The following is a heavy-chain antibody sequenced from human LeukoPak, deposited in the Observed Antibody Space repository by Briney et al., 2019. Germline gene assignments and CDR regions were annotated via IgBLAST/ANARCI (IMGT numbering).Heavy chain of an antibody. CDR2: IIPILGIA. J-gene: IGHJ4*02. CDR3: ARETRDYYDSSGYYNFDY. Sequence: GASVKVSCKASGGTFSSYAISWVRQAPGQGLEWMGRIIPILGIANYAQKFQGRVTITADKSTSTAYMELSSLRSEDTAVYYCARETRDYYDSSGYYNFDYWGQGTLVTVSS. V-gene: IGHV1-69*04. CDR1: GGTFSSYA. D-gene: IGHD3-22*01.